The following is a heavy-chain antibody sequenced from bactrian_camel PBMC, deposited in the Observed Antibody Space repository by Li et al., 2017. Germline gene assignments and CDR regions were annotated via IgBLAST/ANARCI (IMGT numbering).Heavy chain of an antibody. J-gene: IGHJ4*01. D-gene: IGHD5*01. CDR2: IRHDGSSA. Sequence: VQLVESGGGLVQPGGSLRFSCLTSGFEFSWNDMMWVRQAPGKGLEWVSGIRHDGSSAYYADSVKGRFAISRDNAKNTMYLQMVGLKTEDMAVYYCAAGLLADHGLGLGTQVTVS. V-gene: IGHV3S40*01. CDR1: GFEFSWND.